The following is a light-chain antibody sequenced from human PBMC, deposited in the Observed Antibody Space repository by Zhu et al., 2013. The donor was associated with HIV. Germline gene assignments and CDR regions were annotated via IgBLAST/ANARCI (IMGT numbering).Light chain of an antibody. CDR2: SAS. V-gene: IGKV1-12*01. J-gene: IGKJ4*01. CDR1: QSVSSW. CDR3: QQAYRSPLS. Sequence: DIQMTQSPSFVSASVGDRVIITCRTSQSVSSWIAWYQQKPGKAPKLLIYSASSLQSGVPSRFSGSGSGTDFTLTISNLQPEDFATYYCQQAYRSPLSFGGGTKVEI.